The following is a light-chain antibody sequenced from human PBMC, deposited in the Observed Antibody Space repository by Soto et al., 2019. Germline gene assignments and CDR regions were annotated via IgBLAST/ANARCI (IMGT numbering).Light chain of an antibody. CDR2: DAS. Sequence: DIQMTQSPSTLSASVGDRVTITCRASQSIXRWLAWYQQKPGKAPKVLIYDASSLESGVPSRLSGSGSGTEFTLTISSLQPDDFATYYCQQYSSYWTFGQGTKVEIK. CDR1: QSIXRW. CDR3: QQYSSYWT. V-gene: IGKV1-5*01. J-gene: IGKJ1*01.